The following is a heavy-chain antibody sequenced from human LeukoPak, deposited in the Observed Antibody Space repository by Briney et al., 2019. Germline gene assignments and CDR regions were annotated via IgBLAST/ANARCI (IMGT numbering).Heavy chain of an antibody. Sequence: ASVKVSCKASGFTFSDYSIHWVRQAPGQGLGCMGWIKPNGGDATYAQKFQGRVTMTRDTSINTAYMELSRLRYDDTAVYYCARGVAGVYSWFDPWGQGTLVTVSS. V-gene: IGHV1-2*02. CDR2: IKPNGGDA. CDR1: GFTFSDYS. D-gene: IGHD5/OR15-5a*01. CDR3: ARGVAGVYSWFDP. J-gene: IGHJ5*02.